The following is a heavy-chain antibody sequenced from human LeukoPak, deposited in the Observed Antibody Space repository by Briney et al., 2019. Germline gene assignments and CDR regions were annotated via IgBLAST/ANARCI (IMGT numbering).Heavy chain of an antibody. CDR3: ARHQYTSGWYGWFDP. Sequence: SETLSPTCTVSSGSISSYYWSWVRQPPGKGLEWIGYIFYSGSTNYNPSLKSRVTILVDTSNNQLSLKLSSVTAADTAVYYCARHQYTSGWYGWFDPWGQGTLVTVSS. J-gene: IGHJ5*02. V-gene: IGHV4-59*08. D-gene: IGHD6-19*01. CDR1: SGSISSYY. CDR2: IFYSGST.